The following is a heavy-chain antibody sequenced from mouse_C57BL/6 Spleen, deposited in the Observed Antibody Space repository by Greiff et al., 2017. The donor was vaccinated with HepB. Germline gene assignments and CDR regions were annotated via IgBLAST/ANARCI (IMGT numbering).Heavy chain of an antibody. V-gene: IGHV1-82*01. D-gene: IGHD3-2*02. J-gene: IGHJ3*01. CDR1: GYAFSSSW. CDR2: IYPGDGDT. Sequence: VQLQQSGPELVKPGASVKISCKASGYAFSSSWMNWVKQWPGKGLEWIGRIYPGDGDTNYNGKFKGKATLTADKSSSTAYMQLSSLTSEDSAVYFCARSDSSGYVRFAYWGQGTLVTVSA. CDR3: ARSDSSGYVRFAY.